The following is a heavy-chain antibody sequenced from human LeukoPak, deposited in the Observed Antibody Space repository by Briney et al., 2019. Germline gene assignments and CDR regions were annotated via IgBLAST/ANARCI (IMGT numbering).Heavy chain of an antibody. CDR1: GYTFTGYY. CDR3: ARGRAAVPGALDY. CDR2: INPNSGGT. J-gene: IGHJ4*02. V-gene: IGHV1-2*02. Sequence: EASVKVSCKASGYTFTGYYMHWVRQAPGQGLEWMGWINPNSGGTNYAQKFQGRVTMTRDTSISTAYMELSRLRSDDTAVYYCARGRAAVPGALDYWGQGTLVTVSS. D-gene: IGHD2-2*01.